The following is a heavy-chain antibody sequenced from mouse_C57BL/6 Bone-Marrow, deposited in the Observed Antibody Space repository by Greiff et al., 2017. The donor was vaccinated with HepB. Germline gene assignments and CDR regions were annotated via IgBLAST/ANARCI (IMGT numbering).Heavy chain of an antibody. Sequence: QVQLQQPGAELVKPGASVKLSCKASGYTFTSYWMRWVKQRPGQGLEWIGEIDPSDSYTNYNQKFKGKATLTVDTSSSTAYMQLSSLTSEDSAVYYCARRGKDDYGTGYWGQGTTLTVSS. CDR3: ARRGKDDYGTGY. J-gene: IGHJ2*01. D-gene: IGHD1-1*01. V-gene: IGHV1-50*01. CDR2: IDPSDSYT. CDR1: GYTFTSYW.